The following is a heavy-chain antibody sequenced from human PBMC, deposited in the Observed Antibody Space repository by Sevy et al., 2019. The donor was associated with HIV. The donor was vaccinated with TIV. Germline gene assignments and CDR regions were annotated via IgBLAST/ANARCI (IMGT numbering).Heavy chain of an antibody. CDR2: IGGSGGST. V-gene: IGHV3-23*01. CDR3: ANGYSSSCYMLDY. J-gene: IGHJ4*02. CDR1: GFTFSSYA. Sequence: GESLKISCAASGFTFSSYAMSWVRQAPGKGLGWVSAIGGSGGSTYYADSVKGRFTISRDNSKNTLYLQMNSLRAEDTAVYYCANGYSSSCYMLDYWGQGTLVTVSS. D-gene: IGHD6-13*01.